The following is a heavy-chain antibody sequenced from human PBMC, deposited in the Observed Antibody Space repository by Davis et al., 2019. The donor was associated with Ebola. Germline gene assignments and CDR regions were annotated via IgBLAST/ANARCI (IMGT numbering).Heavy chain of an antibody. CDR3: VKLLVPASTSYYMDV. J-gene: IGHJ6*03. D-gene: IGHD2-2*01. V-gene: IGHV3-30*02. Sequence: DSVKGRFTISRDNSKNTLYLQMHSLRVEDTAIYYCVKLLVPASTSYYMDVWGKGTTVTVSS.